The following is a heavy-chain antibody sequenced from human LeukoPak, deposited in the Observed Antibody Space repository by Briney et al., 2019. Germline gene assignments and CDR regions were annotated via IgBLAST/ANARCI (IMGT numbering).Heavy chain of an antibody. CDR2: LKSDGSAN. CDR3: VKGGTWDTDY. CDR1: GFTFSNYW. V-gene: IGHV3-7*03. D-gene: IGHD1-26*01. J-gene: IGHJ4*02. Sequence: GGSLRLSCVASGFTFSNYWMSWVRQAPGKGLEWVASLKSDGSANNYVGSVRGRFLISRDNAKNSLYLHLNSLGAEDTAIYYCVKGGTWDTDYWGQGTLVIVSS.